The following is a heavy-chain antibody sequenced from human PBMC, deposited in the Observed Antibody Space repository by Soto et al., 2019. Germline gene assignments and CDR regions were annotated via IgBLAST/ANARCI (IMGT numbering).Heavy chain of an antibody. V-gene: IGHV3-7*01. CDR3: ARDPYNWNYYYYYGMDV. D-gene: IGHD1-20*01. CDR1: GFTFSSYW. J-gene: IGHJ6*02. CDR2: IKQDGSEK. Sequence: GGSLRLSCAASGFTFSSYWMSWVRQAPGKGLEWVANIKQDGSEKYYVDSVKGRFTISRDNAKNSLYLQMNSLRAEDTAVYYRARDPYNWNYYYYYGMDVWGQGTTVTVSS.